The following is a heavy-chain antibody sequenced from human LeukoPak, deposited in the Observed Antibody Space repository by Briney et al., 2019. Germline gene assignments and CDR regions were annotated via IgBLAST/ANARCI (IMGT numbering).Heavy chain of an antibody. CDR3: ASRITIFGADILGANAFDI. CDR1: GFTFSSYS. Sequence: GGSLRPSCAASGFTFSSYSMNWVRQAPGKGLEWVSSISSSSSYIYYADSVKGRFTISRDNAKNSLYLQMNSLRAEDTAVYYCASRITIFGADILGANAFDIWGQGTMVTVSS. CDR2: ISSSSSYI. J-gene: IGHJ3*02. D-gene: IGHD3-3*01. V-gene: IGHV3-21*01.